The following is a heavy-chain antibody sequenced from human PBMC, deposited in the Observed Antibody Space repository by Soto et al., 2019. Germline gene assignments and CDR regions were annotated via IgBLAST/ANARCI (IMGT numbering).Heavy chain of an antibody. CDR3: ARGSQGYSNPSWYYGMDV. V-gene: IGHV3-48*03. CDR1: GFTFSSYE. Sequence: GGSLRLSCAASGFTFSSYEMNWVRQAPGKGLEWVSYISSSGSTIYYADSVKGRFTISRDNAKNSLYLQMNSLRAEDTAVFYCARGSQGYSNPSWYYGMDVWGQGTTVTVSS. CDR2: ISSSGSTI. D-gene: IGHD4-4*01. J-gene: IGHJ6*02.